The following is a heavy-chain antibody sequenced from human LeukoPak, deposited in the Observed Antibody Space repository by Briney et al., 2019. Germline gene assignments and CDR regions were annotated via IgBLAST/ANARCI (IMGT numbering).Heavy chain of an antibody. D-gene: IGHD7-27*01. CDR1: GIPFRKYG. Sequence: PGRSLRLSCAVSGIPFRKYGMHWVRQAPGKGLEWVATIWHDGSPKMYADSAKGRFTISRDDPKNMLYLQMNSLTAEDTAVYYCVRESFSRGDFNWGQGTLVSVSS. CDR3: VRESFSRGDFN. J-gene: IGHJ4*02. CDR2: IWHDGSPK. V-gene: IGHV3-33*01.